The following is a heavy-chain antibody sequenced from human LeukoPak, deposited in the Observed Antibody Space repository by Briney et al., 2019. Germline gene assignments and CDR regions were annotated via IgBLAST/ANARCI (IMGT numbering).Heavy chain of an antibody. Sequence: GGSQRLSCAASGFTFSSYAMSWVRQAPGKGLEWVSAISGSGGSTYYADSVKGRFTISRDNSKNTLYLQMNSLRAEDTAVYYCAKARGCSNGVCYIRDYYYGMDVWGQGSTVTVSS. J-gene: IGHJ6*02. V-gene: IGHV3-23*01. CDR2: ISGSGGST. CDR1: GFTFSSYA. D-gene: IGHD2-8*01. CDR3: AKARGCSNGVCYIRDYYYGMDV.